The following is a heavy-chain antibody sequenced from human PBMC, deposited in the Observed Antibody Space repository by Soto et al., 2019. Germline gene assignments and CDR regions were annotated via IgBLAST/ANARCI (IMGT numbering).Heavy chain of an antibody. CDR2: IKQDGSEK. V-gene: IGHV3-7*05. J-gene: IGHJ4*02. Sequence: GGSLRLSCAASGFTFSSYWMSWVRQAPGKGLEWVANIKQDGSEKYYVDSVKGRFTISRDNAKNSLYLQMNSLRAEDTAVYYCARDRLGIFGVVNTAYYFDYWGQGTLVTVSS. CDR1: GFTFSSYW. D-gene: IGHD3-3*01. CDR3: ARDRLGIFGVVNTAYYFDY.